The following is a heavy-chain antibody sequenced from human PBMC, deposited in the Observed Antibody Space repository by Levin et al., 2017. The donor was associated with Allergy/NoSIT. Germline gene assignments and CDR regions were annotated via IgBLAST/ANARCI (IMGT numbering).Heavy chain of an antibody. J-gene: IGHJ3*01. D-gene: IGHD3-22*01. V-gene: IGHV3-23*01. CDR2: FRDTRYT. CDR3: ARFARPAGVYDSSDSFAL. CDR1: GFTFGNYA. Sequence: GESLKISCAASGFTFGNYAMSWVRQAPGKGLEWVAGFRDTRYTNYADSVNGRFTISRDNYRNMFYLQMNSLRAEDTALYYCARFARPAGVYDSSDSFALWGQGTMVTVSS.